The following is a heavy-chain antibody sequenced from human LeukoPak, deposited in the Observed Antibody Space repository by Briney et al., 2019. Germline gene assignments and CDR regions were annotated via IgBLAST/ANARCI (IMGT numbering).Heavy chain of an antibody. Sequence: PGGSLRLSCAASGFTFCSYAMHWVRQAPGKGLEWVAVISYDGRNKYYADSVKGRFTISRDNSKNTLYLQMNSLRAEETAVYYCARDVQDYGDHFDYWGEGTLVTVSS. J-gene: IGHJ4*02. D-gene: IGHD4-17*01. CDR3: ARDVQDYGDHFDY. CDR2: ISYDGRNK. V-gene: IGHV3-30*04. CDR1: GFTFCSYA.